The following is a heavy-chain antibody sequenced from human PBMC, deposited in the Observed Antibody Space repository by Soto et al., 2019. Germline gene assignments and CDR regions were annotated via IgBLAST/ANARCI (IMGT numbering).Heavy chain of an antibody. D-gene: IGHD3-10*01. Sequence: PSETLSLTCTVSGGSISSSSYYWGWIRQPPGKGLEWIGSIYYSGSTYYNPSLKSRVTISVDTSKNQFSLKLSSVTAADTAVYYCARRGVTMVRGDYAFDYWGQGTLVTVSS. J-gene: IGHJ4*02. CDR1: GGSISSSSYY. V-gene: IGHV4-39*01. CDR2: IYYSGST. CDR3: ARRGVTMVRGDYAFDY.